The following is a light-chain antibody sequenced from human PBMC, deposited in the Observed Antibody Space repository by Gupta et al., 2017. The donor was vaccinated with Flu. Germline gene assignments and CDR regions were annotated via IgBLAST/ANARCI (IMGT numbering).Light chain of an antibody. J-gene: IGKJ2*01. CDR1: QSVSSY. V-gene: IGKV3-11*01. Sequence: EIVLTQSPATLSLSPGERATLSCRASQSVSSYLAWYQQKPGQAPRLLIYDASNRANGVPARFSGSGSGTEFTLTISSREPEDFAVYYCQHRSNCLFPFGQGTKMDIK. CDR2: DAS. CDR3: QHRSNCLFP.